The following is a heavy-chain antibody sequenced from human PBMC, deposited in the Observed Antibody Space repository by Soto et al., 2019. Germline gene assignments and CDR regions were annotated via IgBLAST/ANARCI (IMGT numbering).Heavy chain of an antibody. J-gene: IGHJ4*02. CDR2: ISSSSSTI. CDR3: ARDAPPDDY. V-gene: IGHV3-48*01. Sequence: RLSCAASGFTFSSYSMNWVRQAPGKGLEWVSYISSSSSTIYYADSVKGRFTISRDNAKNSLYLQMNSLRAEDTAVYYCARDAPPDDYWGQGTLVTVSS. CDR1: GFTFSSYS.